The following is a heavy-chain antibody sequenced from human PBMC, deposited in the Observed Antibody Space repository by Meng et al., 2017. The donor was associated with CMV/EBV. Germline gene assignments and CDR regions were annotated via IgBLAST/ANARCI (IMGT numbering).Heavy chain of an antibody. D-gene: IGHD3-16*02. CDR3: AKDLITFGGVIVTAGYYGMDV. J-gene: IGHJ6*02. CDR2: ISGSGGST. V-gene: IGHV3-23*01. CDR1: GFTFSSYA. Sequence: GESLKISCAASGFTFSSYAMSWVRQAPGKGLEWVSAISGSGGSTYYADSVKGRFTISRDNSKNTLYLQMNSLRAEDTAVYYCAKDLITFGGVIVTAGYYGMDVWGQGTTVTVS.